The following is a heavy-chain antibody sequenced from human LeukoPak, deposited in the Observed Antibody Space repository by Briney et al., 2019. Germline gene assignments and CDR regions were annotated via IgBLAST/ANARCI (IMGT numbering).Heavy chain of an antibody. V-gene: IGHV4-34*01. CDR3: ARARHYYGSGSYSNLPKWFDP. D-gene: IGHD3-10*01. Sequence: SETLSLTCAAYGGSFSGYYWSWIRQPPGKGLEWIGEINHSGSTNYNPSLKSRVTISVDTSKNQFSLKLSSMTAADTAVYYCARARHYYGSGSYSNLPKWFDPWGQGTLVTVSS. CDR2: INHSGST. J-gene: IGHJ5*02. CDR1: GGSFSGYY.